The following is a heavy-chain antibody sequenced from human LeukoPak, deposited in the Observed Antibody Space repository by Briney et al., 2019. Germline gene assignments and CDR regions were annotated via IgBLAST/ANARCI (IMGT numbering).Heavy chain of an antibody. CDR2: VNHNGIT. J-gene: IGHJ4*02. Sequence: SETLSLTCAVSGPGSFIGYYWSGIRQHPGRGLEWIGEVNHNGITNYNPSLKSRLTISLGTSKNQFSLNLTSVTAADSAVYYCARGTLTTITNVLFDYSDQGSLVTVSS. V-gene: IGHV4-34*01. D-gene: IGHD5-12*01. CDR1: GPGSFIGYY. CDR3: ARGTLTTITNVLFDY.